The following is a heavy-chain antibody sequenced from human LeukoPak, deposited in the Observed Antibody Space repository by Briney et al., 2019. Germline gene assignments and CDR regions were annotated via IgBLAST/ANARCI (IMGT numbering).Heavy chain of an antibody. CDR1: GYSISSGYY. D-gene: IGHD6-19*01. V-gene: IGHV4-38-2*02. Sequence: SETLSLTCTVSGYSISSGYYWGWIRQPPGKGLAWIGYIYHSGSTYYNPSLKSRVTISVDRSKNQFSLKLSSVTAADTAVYYCARGGIAVAGTLFDYWGQGTLVTVSS. CDR3: ARGGIAVAGTLFDY. J-gene: IGHJ4*02. CDR2: IYHSGST.